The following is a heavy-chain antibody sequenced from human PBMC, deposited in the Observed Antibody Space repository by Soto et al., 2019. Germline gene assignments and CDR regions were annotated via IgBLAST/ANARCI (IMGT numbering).Heavy chain of an antibody. CDR3: ARVFTMVRGAVRY. CDR2: MKPNSGNT. CDR1: GYTFTSYD. J-gene: IGHJ4*02. Sequence: ASVKVSCKASGYTFTSYDINWVRQATGQGREWMGWMKPNSGNTGYAQKFQGRVTMTRDTSISTAYMELSSLRSEDTAVYYCARVFTMVRGAVRYWGQGTLVTVSS. D-gene: IGHD3-10*01. V-gene: IGHV1-8*01.